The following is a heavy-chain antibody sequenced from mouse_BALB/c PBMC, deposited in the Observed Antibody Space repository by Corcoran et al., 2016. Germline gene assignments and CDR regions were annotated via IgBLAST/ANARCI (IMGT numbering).Heavy chain of an antibody. Sequence: QVQLQQSGAALMQPGASVKIACKATGYTFSSYWIHWVKQRPGHGLEWIGEILPGSGRTNNNEKFKGKATFAADTSSNTAYMQFSRLTSEDSAVYYCVRQGGAYWGQGTLVTVSA. D-gene: IGHD1-1*02. CDR1: GYTFSSYW. J-gene: IGHJ3*01. CDR2: ILPGSGRT. V-gene: IGHV1-9*01. CDR3: VRQGGAY.